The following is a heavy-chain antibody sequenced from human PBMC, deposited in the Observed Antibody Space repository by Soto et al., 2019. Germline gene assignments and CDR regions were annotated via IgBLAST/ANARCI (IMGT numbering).Heavy chain of an antibody. D-gene: IGHD1-1*01. CDR2: IYYTGTT. V-gene: IGHV4-31*02. Sequence: WTWIRQHPGKGLEWIGYIYYTGTTYYNPSLKSRPTISVATSENHFSLELTSVTAADTAIYFCASGHDAYKVRYWGQGTLVTVPS. CDR3: ASGHDAYKVRY. J-gene: IGHJ4*02.